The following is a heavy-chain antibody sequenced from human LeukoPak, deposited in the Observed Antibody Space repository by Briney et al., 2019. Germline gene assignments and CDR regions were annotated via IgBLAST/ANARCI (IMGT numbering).Heavy chain of an antibody. CDR3: ARDLPVVALVMDY. V-gene: IGHV1-18*01. CDR2: VSGYLKDANSAQKFYVKNT. J-gene: IGHJ4*02. D-gene: IGHD2-15*01. CDR1: GYNFTNFG. Sequence: GASVKVSCKASGYNFTNFGISWVRQAPGRGLEWMGWVSGYLKDANSAQKFYVKNTKYAERFHDRVTMTADTSTSTAYMELSSLKFDDTAVYFCARDLPVVALVMDYWGQGTLITVSS.